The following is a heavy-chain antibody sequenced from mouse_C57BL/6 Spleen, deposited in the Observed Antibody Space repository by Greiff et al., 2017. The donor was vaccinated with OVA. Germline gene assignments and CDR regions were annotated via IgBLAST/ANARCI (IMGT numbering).Heavy chain of an antibody. D-gene: IGHD2-3*01. CDR2: IDPSDSYT. V-gene: IGHV1-50*01. Sequence: QVQLQQPGAELVKPGASVKLSCKASGYTFTSYWMQWVKQRPGQGLEWIGEIDPSDSYTNYNQKFQGKATLTVATSSSTAYMQLSSLTSEDSAVYYCARFSGDGGFDYWGQAPLSQSPQ. CDR3: ARFSGDGGFDY. CDR1: GYTFTSYW. J-gene: IGHJ2*01.